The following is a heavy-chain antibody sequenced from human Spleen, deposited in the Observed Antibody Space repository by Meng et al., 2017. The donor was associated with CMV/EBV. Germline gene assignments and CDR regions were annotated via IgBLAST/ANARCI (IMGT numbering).Heavy chain of an antibody. V-gene: IGHV3-30-3*01. CDR2: ISYDGSNK. CDR3: TTGRGDYGDHSYFFDY. D-gene: IGHD4-17*01. J-gene: IGHJ4*02. Sequence: GGSLRLSCAASGFTFSSYAMHWVRQAPGKGLEWVAVISYDGSNKYYADSVKGRFTISRDNAKNTLFLQMDNLRAADTALYYCTTGRGDYGDHSYFFDYWGQGTLVTVSS. CDR1: GFTFSSYA.